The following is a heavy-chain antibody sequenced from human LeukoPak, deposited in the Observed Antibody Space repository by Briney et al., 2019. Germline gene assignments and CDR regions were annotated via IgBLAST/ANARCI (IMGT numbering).Heavy chain of an antibody. CDR3: TKPDCPSTSCYTLDY. J-gene: IGHJ4*02. CDR1: GFTFSNCA. Sequence: GGSLRLSCAASGFTFSNCAMNWVRQAPGKGLERVSAIGRRGDGTSYADSVKGRFTISRDNSKNTLYLQMNNLRVEDTAVYYCTKPDCPSTSCYTLDYWGQGILVTVSS. D-gene: IGHD2-2*02. V-gene: IGHV3-23*01. CDR2: IGRRGDGT.